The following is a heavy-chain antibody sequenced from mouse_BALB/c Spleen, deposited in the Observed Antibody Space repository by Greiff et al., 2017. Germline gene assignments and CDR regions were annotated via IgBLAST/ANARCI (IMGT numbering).Heavy chain of an antibody. J-gene: IGHJ1*01. D-gene: IGHD1-2*01. Sequence: EVKVVESGGGLVKPGGSLKLSCAASGFAFSSYDMSWVRQTPEKRLEWVAYISSGGGSTYYPDTVKGRFTISRDNAKNTLYLQMSSLKSEDTAMYYCASLTTAYWYFDVWGAGTTVTVSS. CDR2: ISSGGGST. CDR1: GFAFSSYD. CDR3: ASLTTAYWYFDV. V-gene: IGHV5-12-1*01.